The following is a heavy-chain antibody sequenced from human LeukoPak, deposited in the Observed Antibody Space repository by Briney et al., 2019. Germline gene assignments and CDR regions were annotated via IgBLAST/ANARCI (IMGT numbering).Heavy chain of an antibody. CDR3: ARDLYSGGNY. Sequence: GGSLRLSCAASGFTFSSYAMSWVRQAPGKGLEWVSTIRGTGGSAHYAASVRGRFTISRDTSRSTLYLQMNSLRAEDTAVYYCARDLYSGGNYWGQGTLVTVSS. CDR1: GFTFSSYA. V-gene: IGHV3-23*01. J-gene: IGHJ4*02. CDR2: IRGTGGSA. D-gene: IGHD2-21*01.